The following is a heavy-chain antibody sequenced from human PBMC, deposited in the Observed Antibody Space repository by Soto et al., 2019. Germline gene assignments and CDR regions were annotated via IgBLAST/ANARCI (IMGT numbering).Heavy chain of an antibody. CDR2: IYSGGST. Sequence: PGGSLRLSCAASGFTVSSNYMSWVRQAPGKGLEWVSVIYSGGSTYYADSVKGRFTISRHNSKNSLYLQMNSLRDEDTAVYYRARDSPYSSSWYDLNWFDPWGQGTLVTVSS. V-gene: IGHV3-53*01. D-gene: IGHD6-13*01. CDR1: GFTVSSNY. CDR3: ARDSPYSSSWYDLNWFDP. J-gene: IGHJ5*02.